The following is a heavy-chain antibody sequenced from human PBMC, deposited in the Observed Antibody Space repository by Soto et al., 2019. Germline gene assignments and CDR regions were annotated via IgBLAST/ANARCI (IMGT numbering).Heavy chain of an antibody. CDR3: LRVTGGLDYYYGMDV. Sequence: QVQLVQSGAEVKKPGASVKVSCKASGYTFTSYGISWVRQAPGQGLEWMGWISAYNGNTNYAQKLQGRVTMTTDTSXXTAYMELRSLRSDDTAVYYCLRVTGGLDYYYGMDVWGQGTTVTVSS. CDR1: GYTFTSYG. J-gene: IGHJ6*02. V-gene: IGHV1-18*01. CDR2: ISAYNGNT. D-gene: IGHD3-22*01.